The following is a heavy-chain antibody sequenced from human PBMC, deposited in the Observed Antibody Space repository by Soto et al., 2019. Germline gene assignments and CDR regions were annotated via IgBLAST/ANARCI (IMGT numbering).Heavy chain of an antibody. J-gene: IGHJ4*02. CDR2: ISTTGRYI. Sequence: GGSLRLSCAASGFTFSDHSMNWVRQAPGKGLEWVSSISTTGRYIYYADSMAGRFTISRDNAKNSLYLQINSLRGEDTAVYYCAAGTDTAMEQGADYWGQGTPVTVSS. D-gene: IGHD5-18*01. V-gene: IGHV3-21*01. CDR3: AAGTDTAMEQGADY. CDR1: GFTFSDHS.